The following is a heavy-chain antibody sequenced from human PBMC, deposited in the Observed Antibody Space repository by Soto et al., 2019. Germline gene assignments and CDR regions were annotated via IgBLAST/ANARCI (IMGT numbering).Heavy chain of an antibody. Sequence: GGSLRLSCAASGFMFSAYWMSWVRQAPGKGLEWVANIHGDGGKIYYVDSVKGRFTISRDNAKRSLYLQMNSLRAEDTAVYYCARGRYLDSSDYWVANLPFDHWGLGTLVTVSS. CDR1: GFMFSAYW. D-gene: IGHD3-22*01. CDR3: ARGRYLDSSDYWVANLPFDH. CDR2: IHGDGGKI. V-gene: IGHV3-7*04. J-gene: IGHJ4*02.